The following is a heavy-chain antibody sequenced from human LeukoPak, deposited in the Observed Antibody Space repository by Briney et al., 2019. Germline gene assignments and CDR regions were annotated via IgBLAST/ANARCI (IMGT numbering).Heavy chain of an antibody. CDR3: ASPRSYGDPFDI. V-gene: IGHV4-38-2*02. CDR2: IYHSGST. CDR1: GYSISSGYY. J-gene: IGHJ3*02. D-gene: IGHD1-26*01. Sequence: PSETLSLTCTVSGYSISSGYYWGWIRQPPGKGLGWIGSIYHSGSTYYNPSLKSRVTISVDTSKNQFSLKLSSVTAADTAVYYCASPRSYGDPFDIWGQGTMVTVSS.